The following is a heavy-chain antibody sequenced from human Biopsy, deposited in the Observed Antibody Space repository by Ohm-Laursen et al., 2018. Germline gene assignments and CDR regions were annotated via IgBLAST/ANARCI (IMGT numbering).Heavy chain of an antibody. V-gene: IGHV3-53*01. CDR3: VRGRAY. CDR2: IYLDGNT. J-gene: IGHJ4*01. CDR1: GFTVSTTY. Sequence: SLRLSCSASGFTVSTTYMSWVRQAPGKGLEWVSIIYLDGNTYYTDSVKGRFTISRDNSKNALYLQMNSLRPADTAKYYCVRGRAYWGHGTPVAVSS.